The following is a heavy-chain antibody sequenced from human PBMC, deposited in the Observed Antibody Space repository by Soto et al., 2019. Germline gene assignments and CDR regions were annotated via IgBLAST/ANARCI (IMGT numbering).Heavy chain of an antibody. CDR3: AREGFDHRPAY. J-gene: IGHJ4*02. CDR2: MFASGSS. CDR1: GDSISSPNW. V-gene: IGHV4-4*02. Sequence: QVQLQESGPGLVKPSETLSLTCAVSGDSISSPNWWSWYRQPPGKGLELIGEMFASGSSNYNPALNGRVPISLDTSKNHFSLKLTSLAAADTAIYYCAREGFDHRPAYWGQGSPVTVSS.